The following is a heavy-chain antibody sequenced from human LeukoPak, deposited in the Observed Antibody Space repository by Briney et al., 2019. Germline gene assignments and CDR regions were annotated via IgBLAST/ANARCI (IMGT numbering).Heavy chain of an antibody. J-gene: IGHJ5*02. CDR2: INPNSGGT. V-gene: IGHV1-2*02. Sequence: ASVKVSCKASGYTFTGYYMHWVRQAPGQGLEWMGWINPNSGGTNDAQKFQGRVTMTRDTSISTAYMELSRLRSDDTAVYYCARERKAARPNWFDPWGQGTLVTVSS. CDR3: ARERKAARPNWFDP. CDR1: GYTFTGYY. D-gene: IGHD6-6*01.